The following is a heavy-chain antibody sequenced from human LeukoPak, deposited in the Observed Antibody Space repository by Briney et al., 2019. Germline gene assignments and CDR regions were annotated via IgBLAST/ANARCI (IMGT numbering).Heavy chain of an antibody. J-gene: IGHJ4*02. V-gene: IGHV3-74*01. CDR3: AKDRPWGYFDY. Sequence: GGSLRLSCAASGFTFSSYWMHWVRQAPGKGLVWVSRINSDGSSTSYADSVKGRFTISRDNSKNTLYLQMNSLRAEDTAVYYCAKDRPWGYFDYWGQGTLVTVSS. D-gene: IGHD3-16*01. CDR1: GFTFSSYW. CDR2: INSDGSST.